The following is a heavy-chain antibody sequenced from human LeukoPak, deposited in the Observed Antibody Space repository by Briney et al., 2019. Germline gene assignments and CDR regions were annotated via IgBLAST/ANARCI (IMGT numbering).Heavy chain of an antibody. Sequence: GASVKVSCKASGYTFTTHDLTWVRQATGQGLEWMGWMNPGSGDTAYAQKFQGRVTMTRDTSTSTVYMELSSLRSEDTAVYYCASAFSTRGWFGYWGQGTLVTVSS. J-gene: IGHJ5*01. CDR1: GYTFTTHD. CDR2: MNPGSGDT. V-gene: IGHV1-8*01. CDR3: ASAFSTRGWFGY.